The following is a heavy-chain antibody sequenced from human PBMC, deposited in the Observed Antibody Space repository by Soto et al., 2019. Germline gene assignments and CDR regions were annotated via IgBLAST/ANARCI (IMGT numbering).Heavy chain of an antibody. CDR3: AKLASSWSY. D-gene: IGHD6-13*01. CDR1: GFTFSSYG. CDR2: ISYDGSNK. V-gene: IGHV3-30*18. J-gene: IGHJ4*02. Sequence: GGSLRLSCAASGFTFSSYGMHWVRQAPGKGLEWVAVISYDGSNKYYADSVKGRFTISRDNSKNTLYLQMNSLRAEDTAVYYCAKLASSWSYWGQGTLVTVSS.